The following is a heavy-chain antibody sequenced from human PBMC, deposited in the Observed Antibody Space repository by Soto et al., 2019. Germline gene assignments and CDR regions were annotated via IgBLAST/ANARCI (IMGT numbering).Heavy chain of an antibody. V-gene: IGHV3-30*18. J-gene: IGHJ4*02. D-gene: IGHD1-1*01. CDR3: AKDPVGGPERYYFDY. Sequence: PGVSLRLSCAASGFTFSSYGMHWVRQAPGKGLEWVAVISYDGSNKYYADSVKGRFTISRDHSKNTLYLQMNSLRAEDTAVYYCAKDPVGGPERYYFDYWGQGTRVTVSP. CDR1: GFTFSSYG. CDR2: ISYDGSNK.